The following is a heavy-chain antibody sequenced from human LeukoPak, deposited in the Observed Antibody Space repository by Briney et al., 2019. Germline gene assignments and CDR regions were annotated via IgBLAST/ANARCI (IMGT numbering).Heavy chain of an antibody. V-gene: IGHV3-48*03. CDR3: AKCSGYYYDSSGYYKGY. CDR2: ISSSGSTI. Sequence: GGSLRLSCAASGFTFSSYEMNWVRQAPGKGLEWVSYISSSGSTIYYADSVKGRFTISRDNAKNSLYLQMNSLRAEDTAVYYCAKCSGYYYDSSGYYKGYWGQGTLVTVSS. CDR1: GFTFSSYE. J-gene: IGHJ4*02. D-gene: IGHD3-22*01.